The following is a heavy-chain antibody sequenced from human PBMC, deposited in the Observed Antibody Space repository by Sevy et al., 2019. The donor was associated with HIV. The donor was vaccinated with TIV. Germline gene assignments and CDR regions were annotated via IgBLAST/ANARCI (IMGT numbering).Heavy chain of an antibody. CDR2: VIPIFGTA. D-gene: IGHD6-13*01. CDR1: GGTFSSYA. J-gene: IGHJ4*02. CDR3: TLDRPPRRRAAAGLNYFDY. Sequence: ASVKVSCKASGGTFSSYAISWVRQAPGQGLEWMGGVIPIFGTANYAKKFQGRVTITADKSTSTAYMELSSLRSEDTAVYYCTLDRPPRRRAAAGLNYFDYWGQGTLVTVSS. V-gene: IGHV1-69*06.